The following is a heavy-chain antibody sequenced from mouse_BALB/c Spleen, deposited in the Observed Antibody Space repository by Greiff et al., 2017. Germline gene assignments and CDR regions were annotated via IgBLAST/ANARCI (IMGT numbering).Heavy chain of an antibody. CDR2: INPSNGGT. V-gene: IGHV1S81*02. Sequence: VKLMESGAELVKPGASVKLSCKASGYTFTSYYMYWVKQRPGQGLEWIGEINPSNGGTNFNEKFKSKATLTVDKSSSTAYMQLSSLTSEDSAVYYCTRRNSYGSTSFDYWGQGTTLTVSS. CDR3: TRRNSYGSTSFDY. D-gene: IGHD1-1*01. CDR1: GYTFTSYY. J-gene: IGHJ2*01.